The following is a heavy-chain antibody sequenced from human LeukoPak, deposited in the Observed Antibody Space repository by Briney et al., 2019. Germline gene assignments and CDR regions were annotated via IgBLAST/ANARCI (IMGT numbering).Heavy chain of an antibody. J-gene: IGHJ4*02. V-gene: IGHV3-21*01. CDR3: ARDRQIVATTNYFDY. D-gene: IGHD5-12*01. CDR2: ISSSSSYI. CDR1: GFTFSSYS. Sequence: GGSLRLSCAASGFTFSSYSMNWVRQAQGKGREWFSSISSSSSYIYYADSVKGRFTISRDNAKNSLYLQMNSLRAEDTAVYYCARDRQIVATTNYFDYWGQGTLVTVSS.